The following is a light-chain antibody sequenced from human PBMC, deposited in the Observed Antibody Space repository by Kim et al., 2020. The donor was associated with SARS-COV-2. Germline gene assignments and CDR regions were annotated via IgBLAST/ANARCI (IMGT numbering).Light chain of an antibody. J-gene: IGLJ1*01. CDR3: SSYTSSSTYV. CDR2: DVS. Sequence: QSALTQPASVSGSPGQSITISCTGTSSDVGGYNYVSCYQQHPGKAPKLMIYDVSNRPSGVSNLFSGSKSGNTASLTISGLQAEDEADYYCSSYTSSSTYVFGTGTKVTVL. CDR1: SSDVGGYNY. V-gene: IGLV2-14*03.